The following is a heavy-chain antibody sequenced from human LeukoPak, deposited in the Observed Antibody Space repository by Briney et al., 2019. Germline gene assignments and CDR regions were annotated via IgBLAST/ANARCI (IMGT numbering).Heavy chain of an antibody. Sequence: GGSLGLSCAASGFTFSDHYTDWVRQAPGKGLEWVGRTRNKANSYTTEYAASVKGRFTISRDDSKNSLYLQMNSLKTEDTAVYYCARVDRSGYDYWGQGTLVTVSS. J-gene: IGHJ4*02. CDR2: TRNKANSYTT. CDR1: GFTFSDHY. CDR3: ARVDRSGYDY. V-gene: IGHV3-72*01. D-gene: IGHD3-22*01.